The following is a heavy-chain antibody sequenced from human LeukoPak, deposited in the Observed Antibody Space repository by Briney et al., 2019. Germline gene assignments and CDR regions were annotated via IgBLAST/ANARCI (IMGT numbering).Heavy chain of an antibody. Sequence: GGSLRLSCAASGLTFSNYWMHWVRQAPGKGLVWVSRIYSDGSSTSYADSVKGRFTISRDNAKNTLYLQMNSLRAEDTAVYYCVGSIAASDFDYWGQGTLVTVSS. CDR2: IYSDGSST. D-gene: IGHD6-6*01. J-gene: IGHJ4*02. V-gene: IGHV3-74*01. CDR1: GLTFSNYW. CDR3: VGSIAASDFDY.